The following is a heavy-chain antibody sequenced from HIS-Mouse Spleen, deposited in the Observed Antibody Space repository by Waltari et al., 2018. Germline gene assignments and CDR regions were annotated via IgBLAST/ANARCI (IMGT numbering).Heavy chain of an antibody. CDR2: ISYDGSNK. V-gene: IGHV3-30*18. Sequence: QVQLVESGGGVVQPGRSLRLSCAASGFTFSSYGMHWVRHAPGKGVEGVAVISYDGSNKYYADSVKGRFTSSRDNAKNTLYLQMNSLRAEDTAVYYCAKVNSGSYYFDYWGQGTLVTVSS. CDR1: GFTFSSYG. CDR3: AKVNSGSYYFDY. J-gene: IGHJ4*02. D-gene: IGHD1-26*01.